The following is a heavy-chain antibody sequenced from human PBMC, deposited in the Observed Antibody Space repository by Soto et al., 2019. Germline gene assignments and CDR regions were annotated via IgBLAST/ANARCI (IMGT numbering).Heavy chain of an antibody. V-gene: IGHV3-23*01. J-gene: IGHJ4*02. CDR3: AKEGGIGGTITMVRGAYYFDY. CDR2: ISGSGGST. D-gene: IGHD3-10*01. Sequence: EVQLLESGGGLVQPGGSLRLSCAASGFTFSSYAMSWVRQAPGKGLEWVSAISGSGGSTYYADSVKGRFTISRDNSKNPLYLKMNSRRAEDTAVYYCAKEGGIGGTITMVRGAYYFDYWGQGTLVTVSS. CDR1: GFTFSSYA.